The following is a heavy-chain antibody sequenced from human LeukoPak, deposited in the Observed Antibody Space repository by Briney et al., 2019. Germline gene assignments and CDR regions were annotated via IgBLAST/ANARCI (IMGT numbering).Heavy chain of an antibody. D-gene: IGHD6-13*01. Sequence: PSETLSLTCAVYGGSFSGYDWSWVRQPPGKGLEWIGEINHSGSTNYTPSLKSRGTISADTSKKQFSLKLSSVTAADTAVYYCARGYRGRSSSWYVNWGQGTLVTVSS. CDR2: INHSGST. V-gene: IGHV4-34*01. CDR3: ARGYRGRSSSWYVN. J-gene: IGHJ4*02. CDR1: GGSFSGYD.